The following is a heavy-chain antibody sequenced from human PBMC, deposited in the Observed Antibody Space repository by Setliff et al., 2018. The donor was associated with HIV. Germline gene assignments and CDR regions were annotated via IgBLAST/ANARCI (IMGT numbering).Heavy chain of an antibody. CDR2: ISTGSSYI. CDR1: GFTFNSYS. CDR3: AGSRGYFVKAV. V-gene: IGHV3-21*01. J-gene: IGHJ4*02. Sequence: GGSLRLSCAASGFTFNSYSMNWVRQAPGKGLEWVSSISTGSSYIYYADSVKGRFTISRDNAKNSLYLQMNSLRAEDTAVYYCAGSRGYFVKAVWGQGTLVTVSS. D-gene: IGHD6-25*01.